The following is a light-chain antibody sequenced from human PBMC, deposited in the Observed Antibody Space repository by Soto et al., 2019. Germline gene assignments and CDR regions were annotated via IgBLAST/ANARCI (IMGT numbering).Light chain of an antibody. CDR1: QSISSW. CDR2: KAS. CDR3: QQYNSYSPWT. V-gene: IGKV1-5*03. Sequence: DIQMTQSPSTLSASVGDRVTITCRASQSISSWLAWYQHKPGKAPKLLIYKASSLESGVPSRFSGSGSGTEFSLTISSLQPDHFATYYGQQYNSYSPWTFGHGTKVETK. J-gene: IGKJ1*01.